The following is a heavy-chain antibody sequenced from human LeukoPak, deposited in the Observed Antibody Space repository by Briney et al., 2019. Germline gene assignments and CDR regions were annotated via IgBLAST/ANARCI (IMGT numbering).Heavy chain of an antibody. CDR2: INWNGGST. V-gene: IGHV3-20*04. J-gene: IGHJ4*02. Sequence: PGGFLRLSCAASGFTFDDYGMSWVRQAPGKGLEWVSGINWNGGSTGYADSVKGRFTISRDNAKNSLYLQMNSLRAEDTALYYCARVGHYDSSGYWGYWGQGTLVTVSS. CDR1: GFTFDDYG. CDR3: ARVGHYDSSGYWGY. D-gene: IGHD3-22*01.